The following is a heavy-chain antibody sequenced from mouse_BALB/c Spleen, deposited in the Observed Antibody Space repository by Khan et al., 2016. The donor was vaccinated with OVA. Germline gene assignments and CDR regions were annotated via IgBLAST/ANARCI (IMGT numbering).Heavy chain of an antibody. J-gene: IGHJ2*01. V-gene: IGHV1S137*01. CDR2: ISSYSGNT. Sequence: QVQLQQPGPELVRPGVSVKISCKGSGYTFTDYAIHWVKQSHAKSLEWIGLISSYSGNTNYKQKFKDKATMTVDKSSSTAYMELARLTSEDSAIYYGTRPAYDGYYDYWGQGTTHTVSS. D-gene: IGHD2-3*01. CDR3: TRPAYDGYYDY. CDR1: GYTFTDYA.